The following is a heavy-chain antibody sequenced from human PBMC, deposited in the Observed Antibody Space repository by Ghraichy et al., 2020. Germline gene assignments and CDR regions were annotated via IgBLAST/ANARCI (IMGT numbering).Heavy chain of an antibody. CDR2: VYYGGHT. Sequence: SETLSLTCTVSGGPVSSSAYYWAWIRQPPGKGLEWIGSVYYGGHTYYNPSLKSRVTISVDTSKNQVSLKLASVTAADTDVYYCARRPGFSSGWNGPTDAFDKWGQGTMVTVSS. J-gene: IGHJ3*02. V-gene: IGHV4-39*01. CDR1: GGPVSSSAYY. D-gene: IGHD6-19*01. CDR3: ARRPGFSSGWNGPTDAFDK.